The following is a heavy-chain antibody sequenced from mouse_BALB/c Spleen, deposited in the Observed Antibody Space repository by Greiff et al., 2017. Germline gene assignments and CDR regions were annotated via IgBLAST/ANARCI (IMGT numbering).Heavy chain of an antibody. CDR3: ARTTTNDY. CDR2: IYPGSGST. V-gene: IGHV1-55*01. D-gene: IGHD1-1*01. Sequence: QVQLQQPGAELVKPGTSVKLSCKASGYNFTSYWINWVKLRPGQGLEWIGDIYPGSGSTNYNEKFKSKATLTVDTSSSTAYMQLSSLASEDSALYYCARTTTNDYWGQGTTLTVSS. J-gene: IGHJ2*01. CDR1: GYNFTSYW.